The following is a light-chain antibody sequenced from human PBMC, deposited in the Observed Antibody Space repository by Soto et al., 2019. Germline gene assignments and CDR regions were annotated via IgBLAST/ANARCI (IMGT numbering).Light chain of an antibody. Sequence: QSALTQPRSVSGSPGQSVTISCTGTSSDVGTYNYVSWYQQHPGKAPKLMISEVSKRPSGVPDRFSGSKSGNTASLTVSGLQAEDEADYYCSSFAGNNNVVFGGGTKLTVL. V-gene: IGLV2-8*01. CDR2: EVS. CDR3: SSFAGNNNVV. J-gene: IGLJ2*01. CDR1: SSDVGTYNY.